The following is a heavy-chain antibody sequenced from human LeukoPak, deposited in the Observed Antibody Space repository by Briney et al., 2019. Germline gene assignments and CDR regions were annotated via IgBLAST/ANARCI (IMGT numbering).Heavy chain of an antibody. J-gene: IGHJ4*02. CDR1: GFTFSSFW. D-gene: IGHD3-10*01. Sequence: PGGSLRLSCAASGFTFSSFWMHWVRQAPGKGLEWVAFIRYDGSNKYYADSVKGRFTISRDNSKNTLYLQMNSLRAEDTAVYYCAKGLTMVRGAPSGYWGQGTLVTVSS. V-gene: IGHV3-30*02. CDR3: AKGLTMVRGAPSGY. CDR2: IRYDGSNK.